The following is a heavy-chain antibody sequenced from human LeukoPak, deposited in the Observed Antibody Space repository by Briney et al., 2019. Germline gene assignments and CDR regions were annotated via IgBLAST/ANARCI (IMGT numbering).Heavy chain of an antibody. CDR2: IYSGDFDT. CDR3: ARSHYSYDSSGYYFPAY. CDR1: GMSFTSYW. V-gene: IGHV5-51*01. Sequence: GESLKISCKGSGMSFTSYWIGWVRQVPGKGLEWMGIIYSGDFDTRYSPSVQGQVTISADKSISTAYLQWSSLQASDTAMYYCARSHYSYDSSGYYFPAYWGQGTLVTVSS. D-gene: IGHD3-22*01. J-gene: IGHJ4*02.